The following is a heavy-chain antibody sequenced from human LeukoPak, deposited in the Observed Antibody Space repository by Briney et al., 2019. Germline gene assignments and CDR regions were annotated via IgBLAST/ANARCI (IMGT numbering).Heavy chain of an antibody. D-gene: IGHD3-22*01. CDR3: ARDRGFGYDNSGFSNWFDP. J-gene: IGHJ5*02. V-gene: IGHV1-2*02. CDR2: INPKSGGT. CDR1: GGTFSSYA. Sequence: ASVKVSCKASGGTFSSYAISWVRQAPGQGLEWIGWINPKSGGTKCAQRFQGRVTMTRDTSTRTAYMEMTRLTSDDTAVYYCARDRGFGYDNSGFSNWFDPWGQGTLVVVSS.